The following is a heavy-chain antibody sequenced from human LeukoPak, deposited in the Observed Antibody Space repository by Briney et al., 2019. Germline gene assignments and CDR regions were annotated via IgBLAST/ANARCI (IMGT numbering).Heavy chain of an antibody. V-gene: IGHV3-48*01. CDR1: GFTFSSYA. CDR3: ARDDLGTSYFYYGMDV. D-gene: IGHD3/OR15-3a*01. J-gene: IGHJ6*02. Sequence: GGSLRLSCAASGFTFSSYAMHWVRQAPGKGLEWVSYISSSGSTIYYADSVKGRFTISRDNAKNSLYLQMNSLRAEDTAVYYCARDDLGTSYFYYGMDVWGQGTTVTVSS. CDR2: ISSSGSTI.